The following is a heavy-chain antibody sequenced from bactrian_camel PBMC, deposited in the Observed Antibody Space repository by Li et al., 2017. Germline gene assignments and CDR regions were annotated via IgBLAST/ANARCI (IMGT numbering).Heavy chain of an antibody. V-gene: IGHV3S63*01. CDR1: GYDALYLC. CDR2: IYTGDGST. Sequence: HVQLVESGGGSVQAGGSLRLSCAVSGYDALYLCMGWFRQVPGKEREGIATIYTGDGSTDYADFVEGRFTTSQDNAKNTLYLQMNALKPEDTAVYYCTADTGGEVVARPCRYREGRYNYWGQGTQVTVS. CDR3: TADTGGEVVARPCRYREGRYNY. J-gene: IGHJ4*01. D-gene: IGHD7*01.